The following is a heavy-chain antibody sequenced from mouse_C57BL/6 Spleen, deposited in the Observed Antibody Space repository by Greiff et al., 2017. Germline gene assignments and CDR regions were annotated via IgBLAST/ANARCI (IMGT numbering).Heavy chain of an antibody. D-gene: IGHD2-4*01. CDR3: ARRGPDYDYVYYFDY. CDR1: GYAFTNYL. J-gene: IGHJ2*01. Sequence: LEESGAELVRPGTSVKVSCKASGYAFTNYLIEWVKQRPGQGLEWIGVINPGSGGTNYNEKFKGKATLTADKSSSTAYMQLSSLTSEDSAVYFCARRGPDYDYVYYFDYWGQGTTLTVSS. V-gene: IGHV1-54*01. CDR2: INPGSGGT.